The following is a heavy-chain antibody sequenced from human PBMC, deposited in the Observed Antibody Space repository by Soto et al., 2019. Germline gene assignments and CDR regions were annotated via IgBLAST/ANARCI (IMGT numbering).Heavy chain of an antibody. Sequence: QVQLQQWGAGLLKPSETLSLTCAVYGGSFSGYYWSWIRQPPGKGLEWIGEINHSGSTNYNPSLKSRVTISVDTSKNQFSLKLSSVTAADTAVYYCARDEVRAAAGIDYWGQGTLVTVSS. CDR1: GGSFSGYY. CDR2: INHSGST. CDR3: ARDEVRAAAGIDY. D-gene: IGHD6-13*01. J-gene: IGHJ4*02. V-gene: IGHV4-34*01.